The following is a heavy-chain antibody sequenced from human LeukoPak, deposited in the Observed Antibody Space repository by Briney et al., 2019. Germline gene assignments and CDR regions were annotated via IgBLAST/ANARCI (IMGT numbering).Heavy chain of an antibody. D-gene: IGHD2-2*02. CDR1: GGSISGSSYY. J-gene: IGHJ4*02. CDR3: ATYCSSTSCYTKGN. Sequence: SETLSLTCTVSGGSISGSSYYWGWIRQPPGKGLERIGSIYYSGSTYYNPSLKSRVTISVDTSKNQFSLKLSSVTAADTAVYYCATYCSSTSCYTKGNWGQGTLDTVPS. V-gene: IGHV4-39*01. CDR2: IYYSGST.